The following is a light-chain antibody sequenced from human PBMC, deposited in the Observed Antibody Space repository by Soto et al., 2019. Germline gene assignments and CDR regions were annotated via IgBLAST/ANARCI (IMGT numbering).Light chain of an antibody. CDR3: NSYTTSSTLV. V-gene: IGLV2-14*01. CDR2: GVS. CDR1: SRDVGGYNF. Sequence: SALTQPASVSGSPGQSITISCTGTSRDVGGYNFVSWYQHHPGKAPRLIIYGVSNRPSGVSNRFSGSKSGNTASLTISGLQAEDEADYYCNSYTTSSTLVFGGGTKVTVL. J-gene: IGLJ3*02.